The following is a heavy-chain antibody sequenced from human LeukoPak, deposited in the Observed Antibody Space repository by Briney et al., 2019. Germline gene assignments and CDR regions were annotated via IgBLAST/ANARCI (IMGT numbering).Heavy chain of an antibody. Sequence: ASVKVSCKVSGYTLTELSMHWVRQAPGKGLEWMGGFEPEEGETIYAQKFQGRVTMTEDTSSDTAYMELSSLRSEDTGVYYCATVTPTDAPYYFDYWGQGTLVTVSS. D-gene: IGHD2-21*02. CDR2: FEPEEGET. CDR3: ATVTPTDAPYYFDY. CDR1: GYTLTELS. V-gene: IGHV1-24*01. J-gene: IGHJ4*02.